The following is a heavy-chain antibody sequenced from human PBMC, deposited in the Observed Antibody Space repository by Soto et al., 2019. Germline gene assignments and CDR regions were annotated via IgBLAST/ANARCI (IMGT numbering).Heavy chain of an antibody. CDR1: GFTFSKYA. J-gene: IGHJ6*02. Sequence: EVQVVESGGGLVQPGGSLRLSCAGSGFTFSKYAMPWVRQAPGKGLEWVSTIRANGEYTYYADSVKGRFTVSRDNSKNAIFLERKSLPEEDTAVYYCAKESKSVEGSASPVYGMDVWGQGTTVTVSS. V-gene: IGHV3-23*04. CDR3: AKESKSVEGSASPVYGMDV. CDR2: IRANGEYT. D-gene: IGHD2-15*01.